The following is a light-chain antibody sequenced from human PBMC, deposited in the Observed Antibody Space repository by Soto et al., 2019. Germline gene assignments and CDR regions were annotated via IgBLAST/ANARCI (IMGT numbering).Light chain of an antibody. CDR1: QSINSW. CDR3: QQYNSYPWT. J-gene: IGKJ1*01. CDR2: KAS. V-gene: IGKV1-5*03. Sequence: DIQMTQSPSTLSASVGDTVTITCRASQSINSWLAWYQQSPGKAPKVLIYKASSLESGVPSRFSGSGSGTEFTLTISSLQPDDFATYYCQQYNSYPWTFGQGTKVEIK.